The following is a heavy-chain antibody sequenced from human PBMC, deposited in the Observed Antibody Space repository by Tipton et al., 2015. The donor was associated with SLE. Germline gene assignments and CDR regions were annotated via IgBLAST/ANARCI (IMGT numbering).Heavy chain of an antibody. CDR3: ARGDYDFWSGLGY. Sequence: TLSLTCAVYGGSFSGYYWSWIRQPPGKGLEWIGEINHSGSTNYNPSLKSRVTISVDTSKNQFSLKLSSVTAADTAVYYCARGDYDFWSGLGYWGQGTLVTVSS. V-gene: IGHV4-34*01. J-gene: IGHJ4*02. D-gene: IGHD3-3*01. CDR1: GGSFSGYY. CDR2: INHSGST.